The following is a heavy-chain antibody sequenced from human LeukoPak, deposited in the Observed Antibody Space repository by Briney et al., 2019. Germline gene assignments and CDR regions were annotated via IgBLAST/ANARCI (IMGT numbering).Heavy chain of an antibody. CDR3: TEALNF. J-gene: IGHJ4*02. CDR2: INHDGSET. V-gene: IGHV3-7*01. CDR1: GFTFSGSW. Sequence: PGGSLRLSCAASGFTFSGSWMDWVRQAPGKGLEWAANINHDGSETYYVDSAKGRFTISRDNAKNSLYLQMDSLRVEDTAMYYCTEALNFWGQGTLVTVSS.